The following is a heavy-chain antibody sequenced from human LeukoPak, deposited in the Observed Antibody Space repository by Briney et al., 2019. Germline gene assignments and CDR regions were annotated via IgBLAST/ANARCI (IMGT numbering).Heavy chain of an antibody. CDR2: INSSSSSI. Sequence: SCAASGFTFNSYSMNWARQAPGKGLEWVSSINSSSSSIYYADSVKGRFTISRDNAKNSLYLQMNSLRAEDTAVYYCARAAAGTTYYYYYYGMDVWGQGTTVTVSS. D-gene: IGHD6-13*01. CDR3: ARAAAGTTYYYYYYGMDV. CDR1: GFTFNSYS. V-gene: IGHV3-21*01. J-gene: IGHJ6*02.